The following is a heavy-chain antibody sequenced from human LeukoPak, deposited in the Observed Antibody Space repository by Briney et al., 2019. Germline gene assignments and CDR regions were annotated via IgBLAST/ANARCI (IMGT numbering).Heavy chain of an antibody. D-gene: IGHD5-12*01. V-gene: IGHV3-64*01. J-gene: IGHJ4*02. Sequence: PGGSLRLSRAAPGFTFSRYALHWVRQAPAKGLEYVSSISTNGGSTYYANSVKGRFTISRDSSKNTLFLQLGSLRAEDMAVYYCAVAYGGYDWEGGFDYWGQGTLVTVSS. CDR1: GFTFSRYA. CDR2: ISTNGGST. CDR3: AVAYGGYDWEGGFDY.